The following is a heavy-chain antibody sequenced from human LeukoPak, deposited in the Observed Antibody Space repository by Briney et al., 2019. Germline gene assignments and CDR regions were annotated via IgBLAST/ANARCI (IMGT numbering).Heavy chain of an antibody. CDR1: GFTFSSYS. CDR2: ISSSSSYI. CDR3: ARDKNYGGNSWYFDL. V-gene: IGHV3-21*01. Sequence: GGSLRLSCAASGFTFSSYSMNWVRQAPGKGLEWVSSISSSSSYIYYADSVKGRSTISRDNAKNSLYLQMNSLRAEDTAVYYCARDKNYGGNSWYFDLWGRGTLVTVSS. J-gene: IGHJ2*01. D-gene: IGHD4-23*01.